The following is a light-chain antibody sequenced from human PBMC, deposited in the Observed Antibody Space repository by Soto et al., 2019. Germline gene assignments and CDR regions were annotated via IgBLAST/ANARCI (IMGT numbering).Light chain of an antibody. CDR2: EGT. CDR3: CSYAGSSTHVV. J-gene: IGLJ2*01. Sequence: QSALTQPASVSGSPGQSITISCTGTSSDVGTYNLVSWYQQCPGKAPKLMIYEGTKRPSGVSNRFSGSESGNTASLTISGLQAEDEADYYCCSYAGSSTHVVFGGGTKVTVL. V-gene: IGLV2-23*01. CDR1: SSDVGTYNL.